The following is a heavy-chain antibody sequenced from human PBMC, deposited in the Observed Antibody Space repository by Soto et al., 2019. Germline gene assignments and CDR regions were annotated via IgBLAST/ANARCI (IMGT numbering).Heavy chain of an antibody. Sequence: SETLSLTCTVSGASISYGGFSWSWIRQSPGKGLEWIGYISHLESTYFHPSFKGRLTMSIDRTRNQFSLKLSSVTAADMAVYYCARGGGYDSFDYWGQGVLVTVSS. CDR3: ARGGGYDSFDY. J-gene: IGHJ4*02. CDR1: GASISYGGFS. V-gene: IGHV4-30-2*06. CDR2: ISHLEST. D-gene: IGHD5-12*01.